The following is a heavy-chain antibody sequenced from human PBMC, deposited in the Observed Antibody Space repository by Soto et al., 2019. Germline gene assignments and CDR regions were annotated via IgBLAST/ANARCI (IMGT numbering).Heavy chain of an antibody. CDR3: ARASGFSATRGYFDF. CDR2: ISYDGDNL. J-gene: IGHJ4*02. V-gene: IGHV3-30-3*01. Sequence: QVQLLESGGGVDRPGGSLRLSCATSGFSFPSCAMHWVRQRPGKGLEWVAVISYDGDNLYYANSVRDRFTISGDNSKNTLYLRMTILRGDDTAVYYCARASGFSATRGYFDFWGLGTLVTVSS. CDR1: GFSFPSCA. D-gene: IGHD3-10*01.